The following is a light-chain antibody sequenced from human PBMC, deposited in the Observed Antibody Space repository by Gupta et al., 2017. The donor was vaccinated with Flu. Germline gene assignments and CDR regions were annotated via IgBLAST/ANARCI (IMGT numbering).Light chain of an antibody. Sequence: QSALTQPPSVSGAPGQRLTISCTGSSSDIGAGYDVHWYQQVPGKAPKLLIYGNNNRPSGVPDRFSGSKSGTSASLTITGLQAEDEADYYCQSYDSRISGGVFGGGTRVTVL. CDR3: QSYDSRISGGV. CDR2: GNN. V-gene: IGLV1-40*01. CDR1: SSDIGAGYD. J-gene: IGLJ3*02.